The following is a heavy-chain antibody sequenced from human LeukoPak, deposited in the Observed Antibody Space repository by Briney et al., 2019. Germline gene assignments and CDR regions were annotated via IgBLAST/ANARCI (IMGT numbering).Heavy chain of an antibody. CDR3: ARGGCTSTSCQPRVNSTGTRGLDP. D-gene: IGHD2-2*01. V-gene: IGHV1-3*03. CDR1: EYTFTNYA. J-gene: IGHJ5*02. CDR2: ITPVNGNT. Sequence: ASVKVSCEASEYTFTNYAIHWVRQAPGQRLEWMGWITPVNGNTKYSQEFQGRVTITRDTSASTAYMELSSLTSEDMAVYYCARGGCTSTSCQPRVNSTGTRGLDPWGQGTLVTVSS.